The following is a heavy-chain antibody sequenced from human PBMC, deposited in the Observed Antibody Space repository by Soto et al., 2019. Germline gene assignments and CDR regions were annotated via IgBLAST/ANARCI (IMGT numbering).Heavy chain of an antibody. J-gene: IGHJ6*02. V-gene: IGHV1-69*13. CDR3: ARWGRGYSYGPRHYYGMDV. Sequence: GASVKVSCKASGGTFSSYAISCVRQAPGQGLEWMGGIIPIFGTANYAQKFQGRVTITADESTSTAYMELSSLRSEDTAVYYCARWGRGYSYGPRHYYGMDVWGQGTTVTVSS. D-gene: IGHD5-18*01. CDR1: GGTFSSYA. CDR2: IIPIFGTA.